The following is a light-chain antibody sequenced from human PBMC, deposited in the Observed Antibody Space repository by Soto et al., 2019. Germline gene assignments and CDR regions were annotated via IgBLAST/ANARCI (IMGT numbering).Light chain of an antibody. J-gene: IGLJ2*01. V-gene: IGLV2-8*01. Sequence: QSVLTQPPSASGSPGQSVTISCTGTSSDVGGYSYVSWYQQHPDKAPKLMIYEVSKRPSGVPDRFSGSKSGNTASLTVSGLQAEDEADYYCSSYAGTSLVFGGGTQLTVL. CDR1: SSDVGGYSY. CDR3: SSYAGTSLV. CDR2: EVS.